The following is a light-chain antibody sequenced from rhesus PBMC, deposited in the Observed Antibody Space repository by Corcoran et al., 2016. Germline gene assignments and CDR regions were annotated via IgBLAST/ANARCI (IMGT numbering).Light chain of an antibody. CDR1: QGITND. J-gene: IGKJ2*01. Sequence: DIQMTQSPSSLSASVGDRVTITCRASQGITNDLAWYQKKPGETPKFLIYEAYSLQSGIPSRFSGSGSGTVFTLTISRLQSEAFATYYCPHYYRPPYRFGQGTKVEIK. CDR2: EAY. V-gene: IGKV1S17*01. CDR3: PHYYRPPYR.